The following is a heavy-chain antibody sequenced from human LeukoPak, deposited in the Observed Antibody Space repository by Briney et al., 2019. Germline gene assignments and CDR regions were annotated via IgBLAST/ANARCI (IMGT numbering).Heavy chain of an antibody. V-gene: IGHV3-30-3*01. CDR1: GFTFSSYA. CDR3: AKDRGLASFDL. J-gene: IGHJ2*01. CDR2: ISYDGSNK. D-gene: IGHD3-10*01. Sequence: PGRSLRLSCAASGFTFSSYAMHWVRQAPGKGLEWVAVISYDGSNKYYADSVKGRFTISRDNSKNTLYLQMNSLRAEDTAVYYCAKDRGLASFDLWGRGTLVTVSS.